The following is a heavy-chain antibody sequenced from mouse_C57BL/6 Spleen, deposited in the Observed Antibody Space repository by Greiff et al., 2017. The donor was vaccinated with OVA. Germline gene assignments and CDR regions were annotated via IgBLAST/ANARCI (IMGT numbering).Heavy chain of an antibody. D-gene: IGHD3-1*01. CDR3: ARHGLARTGAMDY. CDR2: IHPNSGST. V-gene: IGHV1-64*01. CDR1: GYTFTSYW. J-gene: IGHJ4*01. Sequence: VKLQQPGAELVKPGASVKLSCKASGYTFTSYWMHWVKQRPGQGLEWIGMIHPNSGSTNYNEKFKNKATLTVDKSSSTAYMQHSSLTSEDSAVYDCARHGLARTGAMDYWGQGTSVTVSS.